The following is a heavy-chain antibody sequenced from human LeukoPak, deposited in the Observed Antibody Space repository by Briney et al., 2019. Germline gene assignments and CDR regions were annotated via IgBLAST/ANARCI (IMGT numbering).Heavy chain of an antibody. CDR1: GGSISSYY. V-gene: IGHV4-59*01. CDR3: VRFSSSWSYFDC. Sequence: SETLSLTCTVSGGSISSYYWSWIRQPPGKGLEWIGYIYYSGSTNYNPSLKSRVTISVDTSKNQFSLKLSSVTAADTALYYCVRFSSSWSYFDCWGQGTLVTVSS. J-gene: IGHJ4*02. D-gene: IGHD6-13*01. CDR2: IYYSGST.